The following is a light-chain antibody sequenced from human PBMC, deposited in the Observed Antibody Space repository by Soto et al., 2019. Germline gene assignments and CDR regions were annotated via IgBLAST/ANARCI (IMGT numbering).Light chain of an antibody. CDR2: GAS. Sequence: EVVLTQSPVTLSLSPGERSTLSCRASQSVSINLAWYQQKPGQAPRLLIYGASSRASGIPDRFSGSASGTDLTLTISRLEPEDFAVYYCQQYGSSIIFGQGTRLEMK. CDR3: QQYGSSII. V-gene: IGKV3-20*01. CDR1: QSVSIN. J-gene: IGKJ5*01.